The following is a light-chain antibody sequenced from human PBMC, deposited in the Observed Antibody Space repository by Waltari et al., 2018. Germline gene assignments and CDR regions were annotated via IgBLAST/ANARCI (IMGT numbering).Light chain of an antibody. V-gene: IGKV2-28*01. J-gene: IGKJ2*01. CDR1: QSLLHSNGYKY. CDR3: MQALQTPYT. Sequence: DIVVTQSPLSLPVTPGEPASISCRSSQSLLHSNGYKYLDWYLQRPGQSPQLLIYLGSNRASGVPDRFSGSGSGTDFTLKISRVEAEDIGVYYCMQALQTPYTFGQGTQLDI. CDR2: LGS.